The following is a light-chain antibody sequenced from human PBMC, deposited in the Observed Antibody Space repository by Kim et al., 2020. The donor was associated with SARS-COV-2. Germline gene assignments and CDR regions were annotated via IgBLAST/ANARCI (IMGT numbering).Light chain of an antibody. V-gene: IGLV4-60*03. CDR3: ETWDSNTRV. Sequence: SVKLTCTLSSGHSSYIIAWHQQQPGKAPRYLMKLEGSGNSNKGSGVPDRFSGSSSGADRYLTISSLQSEDEADYYCETWDSNTRVFGGGTQLTVL. CDR2: LEGSGNS. CDR1: SGHSSYI. J-gene: IGLJ3*02.